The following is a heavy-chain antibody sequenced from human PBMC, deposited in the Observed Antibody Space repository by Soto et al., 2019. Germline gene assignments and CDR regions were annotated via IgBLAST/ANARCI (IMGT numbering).Heavy chain of an antibody. Sequence: GGSLRLSCAASGFTFSSYAMHWVRQAPGKGLEYVSAISSNGGSTYYANSVKGRFTISRDNSKNTLYLQMGSLRAEDMAVYYCARGGPMVYANIEGLDALDIWGQGTMVTVSS. CDR1: GFTFSSYA. J-gene: IGHJ3*02. CDR3: ARGGPMVYANIEGLDALDI. V-gene: IGHV3-64*01. D-gene: IGHD2-8*01. CDR2: ISSNGGST.